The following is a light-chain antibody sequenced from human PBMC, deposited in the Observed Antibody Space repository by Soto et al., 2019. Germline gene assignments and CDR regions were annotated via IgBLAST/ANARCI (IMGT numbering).Light chain of an antibody. Sequence: VLTHALGTLSLSPGERATLSCRASQSVSSSYLGWYQQKPGQAPRLLMYGASSRATGIPERFSGSGSGTDFTLTISRLEPEDFAVYYCQQYGSSPRTFGQGTMV. CDR2: GAS. CDR1: QSVSSSY. V-gene: IGKV3-20*01. J-gene: IGKJ1*01. CDR3: QQYGSSPRT.